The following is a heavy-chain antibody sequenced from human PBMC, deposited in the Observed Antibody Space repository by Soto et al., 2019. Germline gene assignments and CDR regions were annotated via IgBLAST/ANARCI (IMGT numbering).Heavy chain of an antibody. D-gene: IGHD6-25*01. V-gene: IGHV4-59*01. CDR3: VSTSRAASGTGLDS. J-gene: IGHJ4*02. CDR2: VYSGGSS. Sequence: PSETLSLTCNVFAGSINDYYWSWIRQPPGMRLEWNGFVYSGGSSNYNPSFKSRVTISLETSKDQFSLRLTSLTAADSAVYYCVSTSRAASGTGLDSWGQGTLVTVSS. CDR1: AGSINDYY.